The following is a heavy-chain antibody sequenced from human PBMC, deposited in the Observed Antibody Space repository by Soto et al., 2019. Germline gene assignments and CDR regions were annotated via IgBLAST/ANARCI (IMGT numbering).Heavy chain of an antibody. V-gene: IGHV3-74*01. J-gene: IGHJ4*02. CDR2: INIDGSST. D-gene: IGHD6-19*01. CDR3: ARGNVAVAVRGLFDY. CDR1: EFTLSSYW. Sequence: EVQLVESGGGLVQPGGSPRLSCAASEFTLSSYWMHWVRQAPGKGLVWVSRINIDGSSTTYADSVKGRFTISRDNAKNTLYLQMDSLRAEDTAIYYCARGNVAVAVRGLFDYWGQGTLVTVSS.